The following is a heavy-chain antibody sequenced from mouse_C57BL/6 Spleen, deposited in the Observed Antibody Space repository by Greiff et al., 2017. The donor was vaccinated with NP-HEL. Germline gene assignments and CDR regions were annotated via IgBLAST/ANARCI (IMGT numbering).Heavy chain of an antibody. CDR1: GYTFTSYW. Sequence: QVQLQQPGAELVRPGSSVKLSCKASGYTFTSYWMDWVKQRPGQGLEWIGNIYPSDSETHYNQKFKDKATLTVDKSSSTAYMQLSSLTSEDSAVYYCAREGIYYDYFYAMDYWGQGTSVTVSS. CDR3: AREGIYYDYFYAMDY. CDR2: IYPSDSET. V-gene: IGHV1-61*01. J-gene: IGHJ4*01. D-gene: IGHD2-4*01.